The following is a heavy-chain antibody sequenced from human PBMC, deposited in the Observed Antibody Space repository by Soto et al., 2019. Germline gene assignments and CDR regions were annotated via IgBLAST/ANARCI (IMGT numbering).Heavy chain of an antibody. CDR1: GFTFGDYG. CDR2: IRSKAYGGAT. D-gene: IGHD3-22*01. J-gene: IGHJ4*02. V-gene: IGHV3-49*03. Sequence: PGGSLRLSCAASGFTFGDYGMSWFRQAPGKGLEWVGFIRSKAYGGATEYAASTKGRFTISRDDSKNIAYLQMNSLKTEDTAVYYCTLEYYYDSSDYMSDYWGQGTLVTVSS. CDR3: TLEYYYDSSDYMSDY.